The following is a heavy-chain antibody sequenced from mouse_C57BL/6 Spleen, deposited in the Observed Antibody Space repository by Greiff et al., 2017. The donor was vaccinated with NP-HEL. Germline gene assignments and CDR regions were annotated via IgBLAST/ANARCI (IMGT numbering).Heavy chain of an antibody. CDR1: GFTFSDYG. CDR2: ISSGSSTI. J-gene: IGHJ1*03. V-gene: IGHV5-17*01. CDR3: ARGGTTVGWYFDV. Sequence: EVQLVESGGGLVKPGGSLKLSCAASGFTFSDYGMHWVCQAPEKGLEWVAYISSGSSTIYYADTVKGRFTISRDNAKNTLFLQMTSLRSEDTAMYYCARGGTTVGWYFDVWGTGTTVTVSS. D-gene: IGHD1-1*01.